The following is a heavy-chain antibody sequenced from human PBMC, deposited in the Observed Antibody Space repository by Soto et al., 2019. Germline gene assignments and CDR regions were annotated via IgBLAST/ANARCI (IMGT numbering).Heavy chain of an antibody. J-gene: IGHJ3*01. CDR1: GYIFTKHY. CDR2: INPGNASP. V-gene: IGHV1-46*01. D-gene: IGHD3-10*01. Sequence: QVQLAQSGAEVKKPGASVKVSCQASGYIFTKHYMHWVRQAPGQGLEWMGVINPGNASPRYAQKFQGRVTVTSDTSTSTVCMELTSLTSDDTAVYYCARGSSSGSGGTGVLNVWGQGTMVTVSS. CDR3: ARGSSSGSGGTGVLNV.